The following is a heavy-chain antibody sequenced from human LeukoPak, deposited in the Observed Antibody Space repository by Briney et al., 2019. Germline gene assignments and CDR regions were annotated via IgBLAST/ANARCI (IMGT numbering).Heavy chain of an antibody. CDR3: AREAYDTGNYYSDT. CDR2: ISNNGGST. CDR1: GFTFSSYA. J-gene: IGHJ5*02. D-gene: IGHD3-10*01. V-gene: IGHV3-23*01. Sequence: GGSLRLSCAASGFTFSSYAMSWVRQAPGKGLEWVSAISNNGGSTCYADSVKGRFTISRDNARNTLYLQMDSLRAEDTAVYYCAREAYDTGNYYSDTWGQGILVTVSS.